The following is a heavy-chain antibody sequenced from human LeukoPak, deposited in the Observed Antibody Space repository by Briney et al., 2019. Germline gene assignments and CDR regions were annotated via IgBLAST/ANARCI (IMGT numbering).Heavy chain of an antibody. J-gene: IGHJ1*01. D-gene: IGHD3-16*02. Sequence: QPGRSLRLSCAASGFTFSSYAMHWVRQAPGKGLEWVAVISYDGSNKYYADSVKGRFTISRDNSKNTLYLQMNSLRAEDTAVYYCARDRARMITFGGVIAKSPYFQHWSQGTLVTVSS. CDR3: ARDRARMITFGGVIAKSPYFQH. CDR2: ISYDGSNK. CDR1: GFTFSSYA. V-gene: IGHV3-30-3*01.